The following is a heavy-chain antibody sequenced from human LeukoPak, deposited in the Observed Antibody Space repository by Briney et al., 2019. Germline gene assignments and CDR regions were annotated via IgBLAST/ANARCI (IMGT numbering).Heavy chain of an antibody. CDR1: GGSISSGGYY. J-gene: IGHJ4*02. D-gene: IGHD3-22*01. V-gene: IGHV4-31*03. Sequence: PSETLSLTCTVSGGSISSGGYYWSWIRQRPGKGLEWIGYIHYSGDTYYNPSLKSRVTVSVDTSKNQFSLKLNSVTAADTAVYYCARGKWLLAYTPFDYWGQGTLVTVSS. CDR2: IHYSGDT. CDR3: ARGKWLLAYTPFDY.